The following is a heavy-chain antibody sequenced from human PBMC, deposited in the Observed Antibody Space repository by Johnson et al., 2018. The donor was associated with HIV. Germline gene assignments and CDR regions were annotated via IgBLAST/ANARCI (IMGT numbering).Heavy chain of an antibody. Sequence: VLLLESGGGVVQPGRSLRLSCATSGFAFSSYAVHWVRQAPGKGLEWVGRIRSKANSYATAYAASVKGRFTISRDDSKNTAYLQMNSLKTEDTAVYYCTSGKSWLAVDAVDIWSQGTMVTVSS. CDR1: GFAFSSYA. CDR3: TSGKSWLAVDAVDI. J-gene: IGHJ3*02. CDR2: IRSKANSYAT. V-gene: IGHV3-73*01. D-gene: IGHD6-19*01.